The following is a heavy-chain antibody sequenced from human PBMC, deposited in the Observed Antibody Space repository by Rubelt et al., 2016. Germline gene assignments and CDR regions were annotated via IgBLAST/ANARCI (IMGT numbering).Heavy chain of an antibody. CDR2: IYHSGST. V-gene: IGHV4-30-2*01. J-gene: IGHJ5*02. Sequence: GLEWIGYIYHSGSTYYNPSLKSRVTISVDRSKNQFSLKLSSVTAADTAVYYCARAVISSGRDNWFDPWGQGTLVTVSS. CDR3: ARAVISSGRDNWFDP. D-gene: IGHD6-19*01.